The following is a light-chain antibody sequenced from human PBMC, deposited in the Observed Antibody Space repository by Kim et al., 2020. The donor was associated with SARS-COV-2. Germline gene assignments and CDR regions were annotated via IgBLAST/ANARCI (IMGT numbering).Light chain of an antibody. CDR1: QSMNNY. CDR2: AAS. Sequence: DIHMTQSPSSLSASVGDRVTITCRASQSMNNYLSWYQHIPGKAPKLLIYAASSLQSGVPSRFSGSGSGTDFTLTIRSLQPEDFATYYCQQTYRTPYTFGQGTKVDIK. CDR3: QQTYRTPYT. J-gene: IGKJ2*01. V-gene: IGKV1-39*01.